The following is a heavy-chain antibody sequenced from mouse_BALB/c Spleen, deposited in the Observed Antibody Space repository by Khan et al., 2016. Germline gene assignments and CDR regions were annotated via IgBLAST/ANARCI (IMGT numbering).Heavy chain of an antibody. CDR3: APGTRRAWFAY. J-gene: IGHJ3*01. CDR2: ILPGSGST. V-gene: IGHV1-9*01. Sequence: QVQLQQSGTELMKPGASVKISCKATGYTFSSYWIEWVKQRPGHGLEWIGDILPGSGSTNYNERVKGKATFTADTSSNTAYMQLSSLTSEDSAVYYCAPGTRRAWFAYWGQGTLVTVSA. D-gene: IGHD4-1*01. CDR1: GYTFSSYW.